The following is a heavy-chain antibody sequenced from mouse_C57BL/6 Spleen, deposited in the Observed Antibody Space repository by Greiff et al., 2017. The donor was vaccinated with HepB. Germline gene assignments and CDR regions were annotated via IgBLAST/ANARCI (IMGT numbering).Heavy chain of an antibody. CDR1: GYTFTSYT. V-gene: IGHV1-4*01. Sequence: QVQLQQSGAELARPGASVKMSCKASGYTFTSYTMHWVKQRPGQGLEWIGYINTSSGYTKYNQKFKVKATLTADKSSSTNYMQLSSLTSEDSAVYYCARGEGNYGGAMDYWGQGTAVTVSS. CDR3: ARGEGNYGGAMDY. CDR2: INTSSGYT. J-gene: IGHJ4*01. D-gene: IGHD2-1*01.